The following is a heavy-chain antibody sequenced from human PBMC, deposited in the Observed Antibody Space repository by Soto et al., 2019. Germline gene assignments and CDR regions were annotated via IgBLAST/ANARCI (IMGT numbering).Heavy chain of an antibody. CDR3: AHLTVTKSCFDT. V-gene: IGHV2-5*02. D-gene: IGHD4-17*01. Sequence: QITLKESGPTLVKPTQTLTLTCTLSGFSLSTSGVGVGWIRQPPGKALEWLALIYWDDDERYSPSLKSRLPIXKXXSKNQVVLTMTNMDPVDTATYYCAHLTVTKSCFDTWGQGTLVTVSS. CDR2: IYWDDDE. J-gene: IGHJ5*02. CDR1: GFSLSTSGVG.